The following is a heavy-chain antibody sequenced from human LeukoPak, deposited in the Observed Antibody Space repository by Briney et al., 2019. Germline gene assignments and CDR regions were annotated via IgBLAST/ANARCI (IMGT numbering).Heavy chain of an antibody. CDR3: ARAGAAFYGDYAFDY. CDR2: IIPIFGTA. J-gene: IGHJ4*02. Sequence: GVSVKVCCKASGGTFNSYAISWVRQAPGQGLEWMGGIIPIFGTANYAQKFQGRVTITADESTSTAYMELSSLRSEDTAVYYCARAGAAFYGDYAFDYWGQGTLVTVSS. CDR1: GGTFNSYA. V-gene: IGHV1-69*13. D-gene: IGHD4-17*01.